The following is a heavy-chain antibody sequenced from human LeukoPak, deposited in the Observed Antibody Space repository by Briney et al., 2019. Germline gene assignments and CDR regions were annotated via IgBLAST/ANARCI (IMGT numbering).Heavy chain of an antibody. CDR2: INQGGSDQ. V-gene: IGHV3-7*01. CDR3: ARGQYGYGYPHFDY. J-gene: IGHJ4*02. CDR1: GFAFSSYW. D-gene: IGHD5-18*01. Sequence: PGGSLRLSCAASGFAFSSYWMSWVRQAPGKGLEWVANINQGGSDQRYAGSVKGRFTISRDNSKKSLDLQLSSLRVEDSAMYFCARGQYGYGYPHFDYWGQGILVTVSA.